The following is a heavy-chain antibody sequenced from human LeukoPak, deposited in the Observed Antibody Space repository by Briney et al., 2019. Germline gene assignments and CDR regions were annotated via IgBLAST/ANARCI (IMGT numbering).Heavy chain of an antibody. CDR1: GFTFTNYA. Sequence: TGGSLRLSCAASGFTFTNYAMTWVRQAPGKGLEWVSSISASGVMTYYADSVKGRFTVSRDNAKNSLYLQMNSLRAEDTAVYNCARDSGWYTGFDYWGQGTLVTVSS. V-gene: IGHV3-23*01. D-gene: IGHD6-19*01. CDR2: ISASGVMT. J-gene: IGHJ4*02. CDR3: ARDSGWYTGFDY.